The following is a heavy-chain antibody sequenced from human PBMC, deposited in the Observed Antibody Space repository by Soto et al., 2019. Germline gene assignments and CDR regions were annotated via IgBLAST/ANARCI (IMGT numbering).Heavy chain of an antibody. Sequence: ALRLSCAASGFTFSSYGMHWVRQAPGKGLEWVAVIWYDGSNKYYADSVKGRFTISRDNSKNTLYLQMNSLRAEDTAVYYCARAAGPSTVTNYYYYYGMDVWGQGTTVTVSS. D-gene: IGHD4-17*01. CDR3: ARAAGPSTVTNYYYYYGMDV. CDR1: GFTFSSYG. J-gene: IGHJ6*02. CDR2: IWYDGSNK. V-gene: IGHV3-33*01.